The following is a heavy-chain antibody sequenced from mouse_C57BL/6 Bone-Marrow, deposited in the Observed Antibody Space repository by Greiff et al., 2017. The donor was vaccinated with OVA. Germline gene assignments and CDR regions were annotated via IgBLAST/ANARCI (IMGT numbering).Heavy chain of an antibody. J-gene: IGHJ4*01. Sequence: EVQRVESGEGLVKPGGSLKLSCAASGFTFSSYALSWVRQTPETRLEWVAYISSGGDYIYYADTVKGRFTISRDNARNTLYLQMSSLKSEDTAMYYCTRLLDAMDYWGQGTSVTVSS. CDR2: ISSGGDYI. CDR1: GFTFSSYA. CDR3: TRLLDAMDY. D-gene: IGHD2-1*01. V-gene: IGHV5-9-1*02.